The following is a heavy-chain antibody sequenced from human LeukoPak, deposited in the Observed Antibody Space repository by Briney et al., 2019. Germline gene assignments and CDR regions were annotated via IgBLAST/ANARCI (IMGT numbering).Heavy chain of an antibody. CDR3: ASAARDGWYFFDY. J-gene: IGHJ4*02. V-gene: IGHV1-8*01. CDR1: GYTFTSYD. CDR2: MNPNSGNT. Sequence: ASVKVSCKASGYTFTSYDINWVRQATGQGLEWMGWMNPNSGNTGYAQKFQGRVTMTRNTSISTAYMELSSLGSEDTAVYYCASAARDGWYFFDYWGQGTLVTVSS. D-gene: IGHD6-19*01.